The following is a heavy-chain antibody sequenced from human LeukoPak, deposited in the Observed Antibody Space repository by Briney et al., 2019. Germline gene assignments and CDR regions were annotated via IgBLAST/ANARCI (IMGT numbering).Heavy chain of an antibody. Sequence: ASVKVSCKASGYTFTSYGISWVRQAPGQGLEWMGWISAYNGNTNYAQKFQGRVTMTRDTSISTAYMELSRLRSDDTAVYYCARGSPPYYGGNSARYDYWGQGTLVTVSS. D-gene: IGHD4-23*01. CDR3: ARGSPPYYGGNSARYDY. CDR2: ISAYNGNT. J-gene: IGHJ4*02. V-gene: IGHV1-18*01. CDR1: GYTFTSYG.